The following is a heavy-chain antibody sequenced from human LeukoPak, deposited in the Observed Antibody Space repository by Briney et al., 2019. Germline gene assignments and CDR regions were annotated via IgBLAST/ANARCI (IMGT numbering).Heavy chain of an antibody. CDR1: GFIFSDYG. CDR2: IRYDGSNK. CDR3: AKEGTASKTSDLDY. Sequence: GGSLRRYCAASGFIFSDYGMHWLPQAPDNGLEGVIIIRYDGSNKYYVDSVKGRFTISRDNSKNILNLQMTSLSSEDTAVYYCAKEGTASKTSDLDYWGQGTLVTVSS. V-gene: IGHV3-30*02. D-gene: IGHD1/OR15-1a*01. J-gene: IGHJ4*02.